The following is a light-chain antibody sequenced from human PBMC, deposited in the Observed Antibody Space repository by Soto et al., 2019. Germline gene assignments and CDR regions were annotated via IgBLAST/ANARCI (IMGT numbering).Light chain of an antibody. Sequence: DIQMTPSPSTLSASVGDRVTITCRASQSISSWLAWYQQKPGKAPKLLIYDASSLESGVPSRFSGSGSGTEFTLTISSLQPDDFATYYCQQYNSYSFTFGGGTKVEIK. V-gene: IGKV1-5*01. CDR2: DAS. CDR1: QSISSW. J-gene: IGKJ4*01. CDR3: QQYNSYSFT.